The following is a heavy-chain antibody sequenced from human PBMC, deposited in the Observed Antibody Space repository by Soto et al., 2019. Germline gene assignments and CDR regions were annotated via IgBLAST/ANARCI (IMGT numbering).Heavy chain of an antibody. Sequence: SETLSLTCTVSGGSISSGGYYWSWIRQHPGKGLEWIGYIYYSGSTYYNPSLKSRVTISVDTSKNQFSLKLSSVTAADAAVYYCARGGSGYSGYDLLYWGQGTLVTVSS. CDR2: IYYSGST. J-gene: IGHJ4*02. CDR3: ARGGSGYSGYDLLY. V-gene: IGHV4-31*03. D-gene: IGHD5-12*01. CDR1: GGSISSGGYY.